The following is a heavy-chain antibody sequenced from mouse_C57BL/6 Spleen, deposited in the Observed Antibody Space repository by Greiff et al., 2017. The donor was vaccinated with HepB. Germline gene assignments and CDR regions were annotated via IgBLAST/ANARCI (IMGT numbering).Heavy chain of an antibody. CDR1: GYTFTSYW. CDR2: IHPNSGST. V-gene: IGHV1-64*01. CDR3: ARGDYDVEAWFAY. Sequence: VQLQQPGAELVKPGASVKLSCKASGYTFTSYWMHWVKQRPGQGLEWIGMIHPNSGSTNYNEKFKSKATLTVDKSSSTAYMQLSSLTSEDSAVYYCARGDYDVEAWFAYWGQGTLVTVSA. J-gene: IGHJ3*01. D-gene: IGHD2-4*01.